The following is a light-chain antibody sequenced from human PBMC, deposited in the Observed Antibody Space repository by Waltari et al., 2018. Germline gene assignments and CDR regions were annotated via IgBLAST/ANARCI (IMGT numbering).Light chain of an antibody. J-gene: IGLJ1*01. Sequence: SYVVTQPPSVSVAPGETATIICGGDNIGTYSVHWYQQKAGQAPVLVIFYDRDRPSGIPDRLSGSNSGNTATLTISRVEAGDEARYYCHVWHPHVDPGVFGTGTEVTVL. CDR1: NIGTYS. CDR3: HVWHPHVDPGV. V-gene: IGLV3-21*04. CDR2: YDR.